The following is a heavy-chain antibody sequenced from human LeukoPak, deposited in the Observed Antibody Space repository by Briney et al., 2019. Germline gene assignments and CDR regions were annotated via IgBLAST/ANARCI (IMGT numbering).Heavy chain of an antibody. J-gene: IGHJ4*02. Sequence: GGSLRLSCAASGLTFSSYAMHWVRQAPGKGLEWVAVISYDGSNKYHADSVKGRFTISRDNSKNTLYLQMNSLRAEDTAVYYCARPRRYDSSGFDYWGQGTLVTVSS. CDR3: ARPRRYDSSGFDY. D-gene: IGHD3-22*01. V-gene: IGHV3-30-3*01. CDR1: GLTFSSYA. CDR2: ISYDGSNK.